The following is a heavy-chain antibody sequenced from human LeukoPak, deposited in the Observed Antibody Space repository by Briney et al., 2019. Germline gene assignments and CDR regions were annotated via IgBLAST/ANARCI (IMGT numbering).Heavy chain of an antibody. J-gene: IGHJ6*02. CDR3: AREMGGEYYYDSSGYYSDV. CDR1: GFTVSSNY. CDR2: IYSGGST. D-gene: IGHD3-22*01. Sequence: GGSLRLSCAASGFTVSSNYMSWVRQAPGKGLEWVSVIYSGGSTYYADSVKGRFTISRDNSKNTLYLQMNSLRAEDTAVYYCAREMGGEYYYDSSGYYSDVWGQGTTVTVS. V-gene: IGHV3-66*01.